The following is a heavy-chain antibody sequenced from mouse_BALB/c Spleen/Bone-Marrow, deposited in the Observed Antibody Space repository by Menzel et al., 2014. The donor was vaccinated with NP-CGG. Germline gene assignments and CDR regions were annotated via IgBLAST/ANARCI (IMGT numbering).Heavy chain of an antibody. CDR1: GYTFTSYW. CDR3: ARGGNWGGFAY. V-gene: IGHV1-7*01. CDR2: INPSTGYT. Sequence: QVQLQQSGAELAKPGASVKMSCKASGYTFTSYWMHWVKQRPGQGLEWIGYINPSTGYTEYNQKFKDKATLTADKSSSTAYMQLSSLTSEDSAVYYCARGGNWGGFAYWGQGTLVTVSA. D-gene: IGHD4-1*01. J-gene: IGHJ3*01.